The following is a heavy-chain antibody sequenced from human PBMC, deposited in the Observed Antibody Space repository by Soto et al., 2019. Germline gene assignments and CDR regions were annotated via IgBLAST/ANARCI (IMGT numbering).Heavy chain of an antibody. CDR1: GGSISSGGYY. J-gene: IGHJ6*02. CDR3: ARDQYDFRSGSYYYAMEV. D-gene: IGHD3-3*01. CDR2: IYYSGST. V-gene: IGHV4-31*03. Sequence: PSETLSLTCTVSGGSISSGGYYWRWIRQHPGKGLEWSVYIYYSGSTYYNPSLKSRVTISVDTSKNQFSLKLSSVTAADTAVYYCARDQYDFRSGSYYYAMEVWGQGTKVTSP.